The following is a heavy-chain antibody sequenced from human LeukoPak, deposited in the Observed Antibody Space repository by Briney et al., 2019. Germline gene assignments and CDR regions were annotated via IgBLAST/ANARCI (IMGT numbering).Heavy chain of an antibody. Sequence: GASVKVSCKASGYTFSGYYVHWVRQAPGQRLEWMGWLSPKSGATKYAQKFQGRVTLTRDLSLSTAYMELNSLTSDDTAVYYCARDTYGGSYFPLPYWGQEALVTVPS. V-gene: IGHV1-2*02. D-gene: IGHD1-26*01. J-gene: IGHJ4*02. CDR2: LSPKSGAT. CDR1: GYTFSGYY. CDR3: ARDTYGGSYFPLPY.